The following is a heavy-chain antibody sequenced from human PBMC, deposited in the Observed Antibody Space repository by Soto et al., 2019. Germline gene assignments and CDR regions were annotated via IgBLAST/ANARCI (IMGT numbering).Heavy chain of an antibody. CDR3: ASWHPARGGTILGVDSDDFDI. Sequence: PSETLSLTCSVSGDSINSDKYYWGWIRQPPGKGLEWIGSIYFRGNTYYNPSLQTRVTISLDKSKSQFSLKLNSVTAADSAVYYCASWHPARGGTILGVDSDDFDIWGQGTMVTVSS. V-gene: IGHV4-39*01. J-gene: IGHJ3*02. CDR1: GDSINSDKYY. D-gene: IGHD3-3*01. CDR2: IYFRGNT.